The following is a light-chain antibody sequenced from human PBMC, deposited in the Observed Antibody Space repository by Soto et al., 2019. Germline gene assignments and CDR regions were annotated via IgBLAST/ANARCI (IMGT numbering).Light chain of an antibody. CDR2: DNN. Sequence: QSVLTQPPSFSAAPGQKVTISCSGSSSNIGNNNVSWYQQLPGTAPKLLIYDNNERPSGIPDRFSGSKSGTSATLGITGLQTGDEADYYCGTWDSSLSAVVFGGGTKLTVL. V-gene: IGLV1-51*01. J-gene: IGLJ2*01. CDR1: SSNIGNNN. CDR3: GTWDSSLSAVV.